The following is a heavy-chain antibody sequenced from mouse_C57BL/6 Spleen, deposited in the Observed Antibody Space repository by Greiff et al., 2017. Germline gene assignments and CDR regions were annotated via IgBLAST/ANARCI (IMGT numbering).Heavy chain of an antibody. Sequence: QVQLQQPGTELVKPGASVKLSCKASGYTFTSYWMHWVKQRPGQGLEWIGNINPSNGGTNYNEKFKSKATLTVDKSSSTAYMQLSSLTSEDSAVYYCARRGEIYDGYSWYFDVWGTGTTVTVSS. V-gene: IGHV1-53*01. CDR3: ARRGEIYDGYSWYFDV. CDR2: INPSNGGT. J-gene: IGHJ1*03. CDR1: GYTFTSYW. D-gene: IGHD2-3*01.